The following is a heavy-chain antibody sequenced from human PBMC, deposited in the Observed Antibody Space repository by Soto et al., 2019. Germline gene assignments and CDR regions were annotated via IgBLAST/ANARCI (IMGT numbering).Heavy chain of an antibody. CDR2: INAGKGNT. V-gene: IGHV1-3*01. CDR3: ARAGDDCSTTSCYMIDY. CDR1: GYTFTSYA. J-gene: IGHJ4*02. Sequence: ASVKVSCKASGYTFTSYAMHWVRQAPGQRLEWMGWINAGKGNTKYSQKFRGRVTLTRDTSASTAYMELSGLSSEETAVYYCARAGDDCSTTSCYMIDYWGQGTLVTVSS. D-gene: IGHD2-2*01.